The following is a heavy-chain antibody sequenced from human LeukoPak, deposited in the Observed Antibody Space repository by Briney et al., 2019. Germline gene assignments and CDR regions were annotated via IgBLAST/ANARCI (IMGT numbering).Heavy chain of an antibody. CDR3: AELGITMIGGA. CDR1: GFTFSSYS. Sequence: GGSLRLSCAASGFTFSSYSMNWVRQAPGKGLEWVSSISSSSSYIYYADSVKGRFTISRDNAKNSLYLQMNSLRAEDTAVYYCAELGITMIGGAWGKGATVTISS. V-gene: IGHV3-21*01. CDR2: ISSSSSYI. J-gene: IGHJ6*04. D-gene: IGHD3-10*02.